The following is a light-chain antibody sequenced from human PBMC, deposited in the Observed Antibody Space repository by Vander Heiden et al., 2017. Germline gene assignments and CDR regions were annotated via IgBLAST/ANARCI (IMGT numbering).Light chain of an antibody. V-gene: IGKV1-13*02. CDR2: VAS. CDR1: QGITGA. CDR3: QQFNSYPIT. J-gene: IGKJ5*01. Sequence: AIQLTQSSSFLSASVGDRVTITCRASQGITGALAWYQQKPGKPPKILIFVASNVESGVPSRFSGSGAETDFTLTISSLHPEDSAAYYCQQFNSYPITFGQGTRLEIK.